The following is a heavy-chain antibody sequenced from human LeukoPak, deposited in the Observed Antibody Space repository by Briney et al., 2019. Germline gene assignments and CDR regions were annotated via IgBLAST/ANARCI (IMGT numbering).Heavy chain of an antibody. CDR1: GFTFSTYS. CDR2: ISGSNSM. Sequence: PGGSLRLSCAASGFTFSTYSMNWVRQAPGKGLEWVSSISGSNSMYYADSVKGRFTISRDNAKNSLYLQVNSLRAEDTAVYYCAREGSSIKEFDPWGQGTLVTVSS. J-gene: IGHJ5*02. CDR3: AREGSSIKEFDP. V-gene: IGHV3-21*01.